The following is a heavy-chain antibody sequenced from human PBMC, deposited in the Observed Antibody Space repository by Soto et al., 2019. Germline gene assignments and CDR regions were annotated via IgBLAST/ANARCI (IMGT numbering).Heavy chain of an antibody. CDR2: INHSGST. Sequence: PSETLSLTCAVYGGSFSGYYWSWIRQPPGKGLEWIGEINHSGSTNYNPSLKSRVTISVDTSKNQFSLKLSSVTAADTAVYYCARGGMVPAAMVLDWFDPWGQGTLVTVSS. CDR3: ARGGMVPAAMVLDWFDP. D-gene: IGHD2-2*01. CDR1: GGSFSGYY. J-gene: IGHJ5*02. V-gene: IGHV4-34*01.